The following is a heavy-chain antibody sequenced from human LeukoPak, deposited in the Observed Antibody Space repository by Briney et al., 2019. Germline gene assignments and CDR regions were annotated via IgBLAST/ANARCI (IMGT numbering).Heavy chain of an antibody. D-gene: IGHD6-13*01. CDR3: ARVTHSASDDY. J-gene: IGHJ4*02. CDR2: IYYSGST. CDR1: GGSISSGGYY. Sequence: PSETLSLTCTVSGGSISSGGYYWSWIRQHPGKGLEWIGYIYYSGSTYYNPSLKSRVTISVDTSKNQFSLKLSSVTAADTAVYYCARVTHSASDDYWGQGTLVTVSS. V-gene: IGHV4-31*03.